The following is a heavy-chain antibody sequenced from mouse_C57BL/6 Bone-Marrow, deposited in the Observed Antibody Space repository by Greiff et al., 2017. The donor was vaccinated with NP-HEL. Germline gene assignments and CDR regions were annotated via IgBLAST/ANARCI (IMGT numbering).Heavy chain of an antibody. CDR2: IWSGGST. V-gene: IGHV2-2*01. Sequence: VKLVESGPGLVQPSQSLSITCTVSGFSLTSYGVHWVRQSPGKGLEWLGVIWSGGSTDYNAAFISRLSISKDNSKSQVFFKMNSLQADDTAIYYCARVGEGYAMDYWGQGTSVTVSS. CDR3: ARVGEGYAMDY. J-gene: IGHJ4*01. CDR1: GFSLTSYG. D-gene: IGHD3-3*01.